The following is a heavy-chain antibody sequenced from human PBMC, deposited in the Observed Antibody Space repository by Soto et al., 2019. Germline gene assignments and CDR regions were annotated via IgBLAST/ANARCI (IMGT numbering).Heavy chain of an antibody. CDR3: ARDRIAVAGVWFDP. V-gene: IGHV1-69*08. CDR1: GGTFSSYT. J-gene: IGHJ5*02. D-gene: IGHD6-19*01. Sequence: QVQLVQSGAEVKKPGSSVKVSCKASGGTFSSYTISWVRQAPGQGLEWMGRIIPILGIANYAQKFQGRVTSPEYKSTSTAYMELSSLRSEDTAVYYCARDRIAVAGVWFDPWGQGTLVTVSS. CDR2: IIPILGIA.